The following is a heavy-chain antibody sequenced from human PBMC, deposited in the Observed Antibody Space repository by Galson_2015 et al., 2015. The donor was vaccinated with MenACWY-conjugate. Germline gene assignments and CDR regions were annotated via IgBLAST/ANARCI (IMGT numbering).Heavy chain of an antibody. Sequence: SVKVSCKASGGSFNTYAMTWVRQAPGLGLEWVGSLIPLFGTTNYAQKIQDRITISADRSTSTGYTELSSLRSEDTAVYYCVRVVDRGRRCRSGTCQSAATWGQGTLVTVSP. CDR2: LIPLFGTT. CDR3: VRVVDRGRRCRSGTCQSAAT. V-gene: IGHV1-69*06. D-gene: IGHD1-26*01. J-gene: IGHJ5*02. CDR1: GGSFNTYA.